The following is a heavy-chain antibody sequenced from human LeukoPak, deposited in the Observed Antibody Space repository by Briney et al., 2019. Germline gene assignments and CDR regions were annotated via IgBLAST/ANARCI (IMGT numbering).Heavy chain of an antibody. Sequence: GGTLRLSCAASGFTFSSYAMSWVRQAPGKGLEWVSAISGSGGSTYYADSVKGRFTISRDNAKNSLYLQMNSLRAEDTAVYYCARGADFLWFGYMDVWGKGTTVTVSS. D-gene: IGHD3-10*01. V-gene: IGHV3-23*01. CDR3: ARGADFLWFGYMDV. CDR1: GFTFSSYA. CDR2: ISGSGGST. J-gene: IGHJ6*03.